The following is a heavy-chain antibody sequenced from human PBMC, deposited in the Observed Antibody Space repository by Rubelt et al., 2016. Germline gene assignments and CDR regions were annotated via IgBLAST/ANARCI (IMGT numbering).Heavy chain of an antibody. V-gene: IGHV4-34*01. CDR1: GGSFSGYY. Sequence: QVQLQQWGAGLLKPSETLSLTCAVYGGSFSGYYWSWIRQPPGKGLEWIGEINHSGSTNYNPSLKSRVNISVETSKNQFSLKLSSVTAADTAVYYCANSMNWGADYWGQGTLVTVSS. CDR2: INHSGST. CDR3: ANSMNWGADY. J-gene: IGHJ4*02. D-gene: IGHD7-27*01.